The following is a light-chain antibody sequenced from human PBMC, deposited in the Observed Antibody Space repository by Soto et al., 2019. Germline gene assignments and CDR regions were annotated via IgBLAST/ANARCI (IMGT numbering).Light chain of an antibody. V-gene: IGKV3-20*01. CDR1: QSVSSN. J-gene: IGKJ1*01. Sequence: EIVMTQSPATLSVSPGERATLSCRASQSVSSNLAWYQQKPGQAPRPLIYAASRRATGIPDRFSGSGSGTDFTLTISGLEPEDFAVYYCQQYGSSPRTFGQGTKVDIK. CDR2: AAS. CDR3: QQYGSSPRT.